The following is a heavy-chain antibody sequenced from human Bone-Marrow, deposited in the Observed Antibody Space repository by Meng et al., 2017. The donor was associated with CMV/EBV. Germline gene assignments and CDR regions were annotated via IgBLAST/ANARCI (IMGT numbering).Heavy chain of an antibody. CDR1: GFTFSGSA. V-gene: IGHV3-73*01. CDR3: ARRSDFWSGYWENYFDY. Sequence: GESLKISCAASGFTFSGSAMHWVRQASGKGLEWVGRIRSKANSYATAYAASVKGRFTISRDDSKNTAYLQMNSLKTEDTAVYYCARRSDFWSGYWENYFDYWGQGTLVTVSS. D-gene: IGHD3-3*01. CDR2: IRSKANSYAT. J-gene: IGHJ4*02.